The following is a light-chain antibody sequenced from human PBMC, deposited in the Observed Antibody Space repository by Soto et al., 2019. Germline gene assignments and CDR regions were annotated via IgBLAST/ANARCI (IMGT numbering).Light chain of an antibody. J-gene: IGKJ1*01. CDR1: QTISSW. CDR3: QHYNSYSEA. Sequence: DIPMTQSPSTLSGSVGDIVTITYRASQTISSWLAWYQQKPGKAPKLLIYKASTLKSGVPSRFSGSGSGTEFTLTISSLQPDDVAAYYCQHYNSYSEALGQGTKVDIK. CDR2: KAS. V-gene: IGKV1-5*03.